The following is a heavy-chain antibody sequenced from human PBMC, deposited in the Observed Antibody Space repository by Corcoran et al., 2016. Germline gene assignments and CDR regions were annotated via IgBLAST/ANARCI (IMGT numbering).Heavy chain of an antibody. CDR1: GFALSDQW. CDR2: IKYDGTST. CDR3: ARTDYADY. D-gene: IGHD2-21*02. V-gene: IGHV3-74*01. Sequence: EVHLVESGGGLVQPGGSLRLSCAASGFALSDQWMHWVRQPPGKGLVWVARIKYDGTSTSYAASVKGRFTISRDNARNTLYLQMNSRRAEDTAVYYCARTDYADYWGQGTLVTVSS. J-gene: IGHJ4*02.